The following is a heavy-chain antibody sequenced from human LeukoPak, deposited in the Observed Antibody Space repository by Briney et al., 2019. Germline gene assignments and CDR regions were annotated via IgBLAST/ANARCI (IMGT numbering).Heavy chain of an antibody. CDR3: ASSMVGGSGRLTGGY. D-gene: IGHD3-10*01. Sequence: ASVKVSCKASGYTFTGYYMHWVRQAPGQGLEWMGWINPNSGGTNYAQKFQGRVTMTRDTSISTAYMELSGLRSDDTAVYYCASSMVGGSGRLTGGYWGQGTLVTVSS. V-gene: IGHV1-2*02. CDR1: GYTFTGYY. CDR2: INPNSGGT. J-gene: IGHJ4*02.